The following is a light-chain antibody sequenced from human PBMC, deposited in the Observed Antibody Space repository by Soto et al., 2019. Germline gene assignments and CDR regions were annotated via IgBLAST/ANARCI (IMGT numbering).Light chain of an antibody. CDR3: QQSYSSWLT. CDR2: AAS. Sequence: DVPLAQSPSSLSASVGDRVTITCRARQSINNYLNWYQQKPGKAPKLLVYAASTLQDGVTSRFSGSGSGTDFTLTISRLQPEDFAVYYCQQSYSSWLTFGGGTKVE. CDR1: QSINNY. J-gene: IGKJ4*01. V-gene: IGKV1-39*01.